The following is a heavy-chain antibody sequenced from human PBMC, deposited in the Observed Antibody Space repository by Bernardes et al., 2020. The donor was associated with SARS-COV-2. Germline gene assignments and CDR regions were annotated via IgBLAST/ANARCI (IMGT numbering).Heavy chain of an antibody. CDR1: GFTFNNYE. D-gene: IGHD3-3*01. V-gene: IGHV3-48*03. CDR3: ASDDGGIFGVAGSRYFDY. J-gene: IGHJ4*02. Sequence: GGCMRLSCAASGFTFNNYEMNWVRQAPGKALERMSYICGSANTIYYTDSVKGRFTISRDNAKNSLYLQMNRLTAEDTSVYYCASDDGGIFGVAGSRYFDYWGQGTLVTVSS. CDR2: ICGSANTI.